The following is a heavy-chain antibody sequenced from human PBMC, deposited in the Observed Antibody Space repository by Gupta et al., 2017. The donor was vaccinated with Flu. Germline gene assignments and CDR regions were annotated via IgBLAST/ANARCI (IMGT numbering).Heavy chain of an antibody. Sequence: APGQGLEWMGGIIPIFGTANYAQKFQGRVTITADESTSTAYMELSSLRSEDTAVYYCARKXPXLTEGYXTNGVCLFGWFDPWGQGTMVTVSS. V-gene: IGHV1-69*01. CDR3: ARKXPXLTEGYXTNGVCLFGWFDP. D-gene: IGHD2-8*01. CDR2: IIPIFGTA. J-gene: IGHJ5*02.